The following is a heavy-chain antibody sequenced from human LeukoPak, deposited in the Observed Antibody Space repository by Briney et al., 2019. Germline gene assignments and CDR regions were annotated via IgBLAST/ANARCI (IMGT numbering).Heavy chain of an antibody. Sequence: SETLSLTCAVYGGSFSGYYWSWIRQPPGKGLEWIGEINHSGSTNYNPSLKSRVTISVDTSKNQFSLKLSSVTAADTAVYYCARQGLSSGYSLYFDCWGQGTLVTVSS. V-gene: IGHV4-34*01. CDR1: GGSFSGYY. J-gene: IGHJ4*02. CDR2: INHSGST. CDR3: ARQGLSSGYSLYFDC. D-gene: IGHD3-22*01.